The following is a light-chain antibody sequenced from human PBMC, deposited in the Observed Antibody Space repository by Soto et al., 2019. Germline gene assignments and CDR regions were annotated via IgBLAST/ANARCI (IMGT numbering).Light chain of an antibody. Sequence: IQMTHSPSTLSASLGDRVTITFRASQGISSYLAWYQQKPGKAPKLLIYAASTLQSGVPPRFSGSGSGTDFTLTISCLQSEDFATYYCQQYYSYPPTFGQGTKVDI. J-gene: IGKJ1*01. CDR2: AAS. CDR3: QQYYSYPPT. CDR1: QGISSY. V-gene: IGKV1-8*01.